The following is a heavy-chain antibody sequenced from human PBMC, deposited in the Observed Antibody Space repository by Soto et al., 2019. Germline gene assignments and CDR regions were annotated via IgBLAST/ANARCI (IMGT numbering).Heavy chain of an antibody. CDR2: TYYRSKWYN. CDR3: ARDKRALAGYYFDS. D-gene: IGHD3-9*01. Sequence: SQTLSLTCEISGDSVSSSTAAWDCISQSPSRGLEWLGRTYYRSKWYNEYAASVKSRMTISPDTSKNQFSLQLSSVTPEDTALYFCARDKRALAGYYFDSWGQGTLVTVSS. J-gene: IGHJ4*02. V-gene: IGHV6-1*01. CDR1: GDSVSSSTAA.